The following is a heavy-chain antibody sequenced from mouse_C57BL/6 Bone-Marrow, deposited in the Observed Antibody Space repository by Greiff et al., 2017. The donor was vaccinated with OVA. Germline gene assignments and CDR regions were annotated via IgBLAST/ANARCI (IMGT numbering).Heavy chain of an antibody. V-gene: IGHV5-6*01. J-gene: IGHJ3*01. CDR2: ISSGGSYT. CDR3: ARHEPY. CDR1: GFTFSSYG. Sequence: EVQVVESGGDLVKPGGSLKLSCAASGFTFSSYGMSWVRQTPDKRLEWVATISSGGSYTYYPDSVKWRFTISRDNAKNTLYLQMSSLKSEDTAMYYCARHEPYWGQGTLVTVSA.